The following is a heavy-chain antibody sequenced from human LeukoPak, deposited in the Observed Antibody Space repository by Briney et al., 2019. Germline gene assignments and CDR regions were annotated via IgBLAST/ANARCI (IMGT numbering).Heavy chain of an antibody. J-gene: IGHJ6*02. CDR1: GYTFTSYD. Sequence: ASVKVSCKASGYTFTSYDINWVRQATGQGLEWMGWMNPNSSNTGYAQKFQGRVTMTRNTSISTAYMELSSLRSEDTAVYYCARGSRVRRAAHVWGQGTMVTVSS. CDR3: ARGSRVRRAAHV. V-gene: IGHV1-8*01. CDR2: MNPNSSNT.